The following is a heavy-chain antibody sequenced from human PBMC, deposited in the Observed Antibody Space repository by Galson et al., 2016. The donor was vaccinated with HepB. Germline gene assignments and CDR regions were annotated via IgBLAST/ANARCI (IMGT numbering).Heavy chain of an antibody. CDR1: GGSISGGGYY. V-gene: IGHV4-31*03. J-gene: IGHJ4*02. D-gene: IGHD3-3*01. Sequence: TLSLTCTVSGGSISGGGYYWSWIRQHPGKGLEWIGFIYHSGNTYYNPSLKSRVTISVDTSKNQISLKLSSVTAADTGLYYCARVGRLDFWSGYFVPPFDYWGQGTLVTGSS. CDR2: IYHSGNT. CDR3: ARVGRLDFWSGYFVPPFDY.